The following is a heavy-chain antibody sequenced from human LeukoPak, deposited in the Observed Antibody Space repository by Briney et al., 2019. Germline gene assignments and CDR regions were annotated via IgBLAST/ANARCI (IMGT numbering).Heavy chain of an antibody. V-gene: IGHV3-53*01. CDR1: GFAVSSNH. Sequence: GASLRLSCAASGFAVSSNHMNWVRQAPGKGLEWVSIIYSAGTTYHYADSVKGRFTISRDTSKNTVYLQMSSLRGEDTAIYYCARDSTYYYFDYWGQGTLVTVSS. D-gene: IGHD1-26*01. J-gene: IGHJ4*02. CDR2: IYSAGTT. CDR3: ARDSTYYYFDY.